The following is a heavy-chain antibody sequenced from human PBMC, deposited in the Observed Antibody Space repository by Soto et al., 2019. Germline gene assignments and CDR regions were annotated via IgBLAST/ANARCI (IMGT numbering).Heavy chain of an antibody. CDR2: IYYSGST. CDR3: ARGGYDFWSGYYVYYYYGMDV. J-gene: IGHJ6*02. CDR1: GGSISSGDYY. Sequence: PSETLSLTCTVSGGSISSGDYYWSWIRQPPGKGLEWIGCIYYSGSTYYNPSLKSRVTISVDTSKNQFSLKLSSVTAADTAVYYCARGGYDFWSGYYVYYYYGMDVWGQGTTVTVSS. D-gene: IGHD3-3*01. V-gene: IGHV4-30-4*01.